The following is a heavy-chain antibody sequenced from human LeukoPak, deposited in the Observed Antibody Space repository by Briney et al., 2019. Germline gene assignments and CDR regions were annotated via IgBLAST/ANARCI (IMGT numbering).Heavy chain of an antibody. CDR2: ILSSGSP. D-gene: IGHD2-15*01. CDR1: AGSIRIYY. CDR3: ARTTEGYCSGGSCYYYYYYMDV. Sequence: SETLSPTCTVAAGSIRIYYCGWIRHTPRKGLEWIGYILSSGSPSTTPSLTSRVTISEDTSKNQFSLNLRFVLSADTAVYYCARTTEGYCSGGSCYYYYYYMDVWGKGTTVTVSS. V-gene: IGHV4-59*01. J-gene: IGHJ6*03.